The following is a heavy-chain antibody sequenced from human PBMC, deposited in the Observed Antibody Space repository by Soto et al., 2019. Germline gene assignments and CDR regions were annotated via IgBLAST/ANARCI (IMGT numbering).Heavy chain of an antibody. D-gene: IGHD3-10*01. CDR3: ARGHYYGSGTRAFDI. Sequence: ASVKVSCKASGDTFSGYTISWVRQVPGQGLEWMGRIIPILAMTNYAQKFQGAVTITADRSTSTAYMELTTLGSDDTAVYYCARGHYYGSGTRAFDIWGQGTLVTVSS. CDR1: GDTFSGYT. V-gene: IGHV1-69*02. J-gene: IGHJ3*02. CDR2: IIPILAMT.